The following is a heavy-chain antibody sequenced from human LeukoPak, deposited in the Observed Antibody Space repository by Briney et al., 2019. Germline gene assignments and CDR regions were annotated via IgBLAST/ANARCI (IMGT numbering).Heavy chain of an antibody. CDR3: ARVDSSGYDTRGWFDP. Sequence: PSGTLSLTCAVSGGSISSSHWWSWVRQPPGKGLEWIGEIYHSGSTNYNPSLKSRVTILEDKSKNHFSLKLSSVTAADTAVYHCARVDSSGYDTRGWFDPWGQGTLVTVSS. J-gene: IGHJ5*02. V-gene: IGHV4-4*02. D-gene: IGHD5-12*01. CDR2: IYHSGST. CDR1: GGSISSSHW.